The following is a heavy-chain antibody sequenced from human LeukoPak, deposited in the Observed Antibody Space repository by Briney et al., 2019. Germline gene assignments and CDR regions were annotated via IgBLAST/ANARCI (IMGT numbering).Heavy chain of an antibody. CDR3: ARDRGVDTAMVTSYYYYIDV. CDR2: INPSGGST. Sequence: GSPVKFSCKASGGTFISYAISWVRQAPGPGREWMGIINPSGGSTSYAQKFQGRVTMTRDTSTSTVYMELSSLRSEDTAVYYCARDRGVDTAMVTSYYYYIDVWGKGTTVTVSS. V-gene: IGHV1-46*01. J-gene: IGHJ6*03. D-gene: IGHD5-18*01. CDR1: GGTFISYA.